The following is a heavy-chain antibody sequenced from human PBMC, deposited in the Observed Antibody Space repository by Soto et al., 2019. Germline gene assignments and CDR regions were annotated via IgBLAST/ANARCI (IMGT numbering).Heavy chain of an antibody. D-gene: IGHD2-2*01. CDR3: AKYGCISTSCPIDY. CDR1: GFTFSSYG. CDR2: ISYDGSNK. Sequence: PGGSLGLSCAASGFTFSSYGMHWVRQAPGKGLEWVAVISYDGSNKYYADSVKGRFTISRDNSKNTLYLQMNSLRAEDTAVYYCAKYGCISTSCPIDYWGQGTLVTVSS. V-gene: IGHV3-30*18. J-gene: IGHJ4*02.